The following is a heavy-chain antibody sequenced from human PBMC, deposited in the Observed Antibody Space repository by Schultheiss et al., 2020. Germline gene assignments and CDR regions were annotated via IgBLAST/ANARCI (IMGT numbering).Heavy chain of an antibody. D-gene: IGHD3-22*01. V-gene: IGHV3-33*01. Sequence: GESLKISCAASGFTFSSYGMHWVRQAPGKGLVWVAVIWYDGSNKYYADSVKGRFTISRDNSKNTLYLQMNSLRAEDTAVYYCARDRYYDSSGYYDYWGQGTLVTVSS. CDR2: IWYDGSNK. J-gene: IGHJ4*02. CDR3: ARDRYYDSSGYYDY. CDR1: GFTFSSYG.